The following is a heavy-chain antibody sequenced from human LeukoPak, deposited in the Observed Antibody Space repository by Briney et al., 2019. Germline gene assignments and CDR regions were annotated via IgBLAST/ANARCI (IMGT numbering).Heavy chain of an antibody. CDR1: GFTFADYA. Sequence: GGSLRLSCAASGFTFADYAMHWVRQAPGQGLEWVSGISWNSGSIGYADSVKGRFTISRDNAKNSLYLQMNSLRAADTALYYCAKDNCAGDGSGPGGMDVWGQGTTVTVSS. D-gene: IGHD3-10*01. CDR2: ISWNSGSI. J-gene: IGHJ6*02. V-gene: IGHV3-9*01. CDR3: AKDNCAGDGSGPGGMDV.